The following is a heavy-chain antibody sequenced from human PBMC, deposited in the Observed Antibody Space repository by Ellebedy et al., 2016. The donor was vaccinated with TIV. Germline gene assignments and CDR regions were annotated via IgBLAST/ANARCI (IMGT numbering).Heavy chain of an antibody. CDR3: ARRPNYYGMDV. J-gene: IGHJ6*02. CDR1: GFTVSNNY. CDR2: IYSGGST. D-gene: IGHD6-6*01. Sequence: PGGSLRLSCAASGFTVSNNYMSWVRQAPGKGLEWVSVIYSGGSTYYADSVKGRFTISRDNSKNTLYLQMNSLRAEDTYVYYCARRPNYYGMDVWGQGTTVTVSS. V-gene: IGHV3-53*01.